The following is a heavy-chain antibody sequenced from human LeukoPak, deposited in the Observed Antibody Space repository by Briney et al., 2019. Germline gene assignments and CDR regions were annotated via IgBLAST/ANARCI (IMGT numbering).Heavy chain of an antibody. D-gene: IGHD1-1*01. Sequence: GGSLRLSCAASGFTFSSYGMHWVRQAPGKGLEWVAVTSYDGSNKYYADSVKGRFTISRDNSKNTLCLEMNSLRAEDTAVYYCAKKAPGADWSLVYWGQGTLVTVSS. CDR3: AKKAPGADWSLVY. J-gene: IGHJ4*02. V-gene: IGHV3-30*18. CDR1: GFTFSSYG. CDR2: TSYDGSNK.